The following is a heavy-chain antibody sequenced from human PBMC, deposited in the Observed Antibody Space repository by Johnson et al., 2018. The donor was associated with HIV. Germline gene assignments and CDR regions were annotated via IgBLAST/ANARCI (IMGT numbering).Heavy chain of an antibody. V-gene: IGHV3-30-3*01. CDR1: GFTFSSYA. CDR2: ISYDGNNK. Sequence: QVQLVESGGGVVQPGRSLRLSCAASGFTFSSYAMHWVRQAPGKGLEWVAVISYDGNNKYYADSVKGRFTISRDNSKNSLYLQMNSLRAEDTALYYCARDRSLWFRELWPRDAFDMWGQGTKITVSS. J-gene: IGHJ3*02. D-gene: IGHD3-10*01. CDR3: ARDRSLWFRELWPRDAFDM.